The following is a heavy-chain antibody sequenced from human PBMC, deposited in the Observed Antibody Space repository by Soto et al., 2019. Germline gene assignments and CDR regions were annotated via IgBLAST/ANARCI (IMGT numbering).Heavy chain of an antibody. D-gene: IGHD2-8*02. V-gene: IGHV3-30*03. CDR3: TGEVASGY. CDR1: GFTVSTYG. Sequence: QVQLVESGGGVVQPGRSLRLSCAVSGFTVSTYGMHWVRQAPGKGLEWVAVISRDGGTKYYADSVEGRFTISRDNSRNTLFLEMNSLGGDDMAVYYCTGEVASGYWGQGTLVTVSS. J-gene: IGHJ4*02. CDR2: ISRDGGTK.